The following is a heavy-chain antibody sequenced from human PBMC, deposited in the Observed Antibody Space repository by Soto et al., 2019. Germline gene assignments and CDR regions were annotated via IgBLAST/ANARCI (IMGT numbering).Heavy chain of an antibody. Sequence: HPGGSLRLSCEASGFIFSTTDMSWVRQALGKGLEWVSTIYGDGRTTYYADSVRGRFSISRDNSKNMVYLQMDSLRVDDTAIYYCVKNSGWFNSWGQGSLVTVSS. D-gene: IGHD3-10*01. CDR1: GFIFSTTD. CDR3: VKNSGWFNS. J-gene: IGHJ5*01. V-gene: IGHV3-23*01. CDR2: IYGDGRTT.